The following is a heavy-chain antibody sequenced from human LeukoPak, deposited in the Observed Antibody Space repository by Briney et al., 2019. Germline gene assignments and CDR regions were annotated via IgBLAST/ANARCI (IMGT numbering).Heavy chain of an antibody. CDR2: ISSSSSYI. Sequence: GGSLRLSCAASGFTFSSYSMNWVRQAPGKGLEWVSSISSSSSYIYYADSVKGRFTISRDNSKNTLYLQMNSLRAEDTAVYYCAKTAGIAAAADFDYWGQGTLVTVSS. V-gene: IGHV3-21*04. CDR1: GFTFSSYS. CDR3: AKTAGIAAAADFDY. J-gene: IGHJ4*02. D-gene: IGHD6-13*01.